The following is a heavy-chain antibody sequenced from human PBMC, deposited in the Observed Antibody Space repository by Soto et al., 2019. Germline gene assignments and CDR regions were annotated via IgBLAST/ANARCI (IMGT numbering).Heavy chain of an antibody. CDR3: AREIVVVTATNWFDP. V-gene: IGHV4-30-4*01. Sequence: PSETLSLTCTVSGGSISSGDYYWSWIRQPPGKGLEWIGYIYYSGSTYYNPSLKSRVTISVDTSKNQFSLKLSSVTAADTAVYYCAREIVVVTATNWFDPWGQGTLVTVSS. J-gene: IGHJ5*02. CDR1: GGSISSGDYY. CDR2: IYYSGST. D-gene: IGHD2-21*02.